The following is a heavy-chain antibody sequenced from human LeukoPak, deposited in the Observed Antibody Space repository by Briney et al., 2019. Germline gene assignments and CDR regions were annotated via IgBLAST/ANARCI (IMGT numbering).Heavy chain of an antibody. V-gene: IGHV3-74*01. Sequence: GGSLRLSCAASGFTFSNYWMHWVRQAPGKGLVWVSRINTDGSRITYADSVKGRFTISRDNAMNTVYLQMNGLRAEDTAVYYCARVLSGSWDWFDPWGQGTLVTVSS. D-gene: IGHD3-22*01. CDR3: ARVLSGSWDWFDP. CDR2: INTDGSRI. J-gene: IGHJ5*02. CDR1: GFTFSNYW.